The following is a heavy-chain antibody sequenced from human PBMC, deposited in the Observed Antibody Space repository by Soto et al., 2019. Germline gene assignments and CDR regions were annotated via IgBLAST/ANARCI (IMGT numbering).Heavy chain of an antibody. J-gene: IGHJ5*02. V-gene: IGHV1-18*01. CDR2: ISAYNGNT. CDR3: ARDRSYYDSSGPNWFDP. CDR1: GYTFTSYG. D-gene: IGHD3-22*01. Sequence: ASVKVSCKASGYTFTSYGISWVRQAPGKGLEWMGWISAYNGNTNYAQKLQGRVTMTTDTSTSTAYMELRSLRSDDTAVYYCARDRSYYDSSGPNWFDPWGQGTLVTVSS.